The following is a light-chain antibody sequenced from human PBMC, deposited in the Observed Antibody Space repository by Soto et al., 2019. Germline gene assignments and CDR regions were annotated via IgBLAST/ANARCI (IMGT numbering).Light chain of an antibody. CDR1: QSVSSSY. V-gene: IGKV3-20*01. Sequence: EVVLTQSPGTLSLSPGERATLSCRASQSVSSSYLAWYQQKPGQAPRLFIYGASSRATGIPDRFSGSGSGTDFTLTISGLEPEDFAVYFCQQYGISPGTFGQGTKLEIK. J-gene: IGKJ2*01. CDR3: QQYGISPGT. CDR2: GAS.